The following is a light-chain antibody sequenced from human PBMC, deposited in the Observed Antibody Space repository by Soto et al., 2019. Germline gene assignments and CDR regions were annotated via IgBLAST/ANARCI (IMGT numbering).Light chain of an antibody. CDR2: DAS. CDR3: QQRSNWPPFT. CDR1: QSLSSY. Sequence: EIVLTQSPATLSLSPGERATLACRASQSLSSYLAWYQQKPGQAPRLLIYDASNRATGIPARFSGSGSGTDFTLTISSLEPEDFALYYCQQRSNWPPFTFGTGTKVDIK. V-gene: IGKV3-11*01. J-gene: IGKJ3*01.